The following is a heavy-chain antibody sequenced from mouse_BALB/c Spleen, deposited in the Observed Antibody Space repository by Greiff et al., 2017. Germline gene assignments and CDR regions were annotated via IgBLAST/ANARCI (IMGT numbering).Heavy chain of an antibody. CDR1: GFTFSSYA. CDR2: ISSGGST. Sequence: EVKLVESGGGLVKPGGSLKLSCAASGFTFSSYAMSWVRQTPEKRLEWVASISSGGSTYYPDSVKGRVTISRDNARNILYLQMSSLRSEDTAMYYCARTYYGYPAWFAYWGQGTLVTVSA. V-gene: IGHV5-6-5*01. J-gene: IGHJ3*01. D-gene: IGHD1-2*01. CDR3: ARTYYGYPAWFAY.